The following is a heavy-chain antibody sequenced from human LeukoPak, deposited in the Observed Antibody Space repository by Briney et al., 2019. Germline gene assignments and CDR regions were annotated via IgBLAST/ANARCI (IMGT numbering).Heavy chain of an antibody. V-gene: IGHV3-20*04. CDR3: ARGDFGVVIIRPFDY. Sequence: PGGSLRLSCVGSGFTFSKYWMNWVRQAPGKGLEWVSGINWNGGSTGYADSVKGRFTISRDNAKNSLYLQMNSLRAEDTALYYCARGDFGVVIIRPFDYWGQGTLVTVSS. J-gene: IGHJ4*02. D-gene: IGHD3-3*01. CDR2: INWNGGST. CDR1: GFTFSKYW.